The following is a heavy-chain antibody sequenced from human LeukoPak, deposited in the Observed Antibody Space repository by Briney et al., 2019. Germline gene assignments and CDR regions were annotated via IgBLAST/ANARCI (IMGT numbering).Heavy chain of an antibody. CDR2: IKSKTDGRTT. V-gene: IGHV3-15*01. CDR3: TTLQPYSSGWYGWFDP. J-gene: IGHJ5*02. D-gene: IGHD6-19*01. Sequence: GGSLRLSCAASGFTFSNAWMSWVRQAPRQGLGWVGRIKSKTDGRTTDYAAPVRGRFTISRDDSKNTLYLQMNSLKTEDTAVYYCTTLQPYSSGWYGWFDPWGQGTLVTVSS. CDR1: GFTFSNAW.